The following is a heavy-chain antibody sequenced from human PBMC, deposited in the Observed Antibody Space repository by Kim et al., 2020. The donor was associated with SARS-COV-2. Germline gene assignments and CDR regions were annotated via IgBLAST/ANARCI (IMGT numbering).Heavy chain of an antibody. CDR3: TRDPDTSTEVDY. CDR1: GFTFSHHY. Sequence: GGYLRLSCVASGFTFSHHYMSWIRLAPGKGLEWVAYISNSGASLYYADSVKGRFTISRDNSKNSLYLQMSDLRAEDTAVYYCTRDPDTSTEVDYWGQGILVTVSS. D-gene: IGHD5-18*01. CDR2: ISNSGASL. V-gene: IGHV3-11*04. J-gene: IGHJ4*01.